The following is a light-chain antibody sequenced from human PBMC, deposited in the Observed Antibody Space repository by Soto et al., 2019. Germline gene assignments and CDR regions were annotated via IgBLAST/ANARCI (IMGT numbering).Light chain of an antibody. J-gene: IGLJ2*01. Sequence: QSALTQPRSVSGSPGQSVTISCTGTSSDVGGYNYVSWYQQHPRKAPILMIYDVSKRPSMVPDHFSGSKSGNTASLTIAVLQAEDEADYYCCSYAGIYTFVCGGGTKLTVL. CDR2: DVS. V-gene: IGLV2-11*01. CDR1: SSDVGGYNY. CDR3: CSYAGIYTFV.